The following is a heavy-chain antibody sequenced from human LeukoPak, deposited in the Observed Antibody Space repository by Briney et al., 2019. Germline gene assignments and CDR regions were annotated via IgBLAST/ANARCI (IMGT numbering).Heavy chain of an antibody. CDR1: GGSFSGYY. D-gene: IGHD1-26*01. V-gene: IGHV4-34*01. CDR2: INHSGSA. CDR3: ARVLYSGSPYFDY. Sequence: KPSETLSLTCAVYGGSFSGYYWSWIRQPPGKGLEWIGEINHSGSANYNPSLKSRVTISVDTSKNQFSLKLSSVTAADTAVYYCARVLYSGSPYFDYWGQGTLVTVSS. J-gene: IGHJ4*02.